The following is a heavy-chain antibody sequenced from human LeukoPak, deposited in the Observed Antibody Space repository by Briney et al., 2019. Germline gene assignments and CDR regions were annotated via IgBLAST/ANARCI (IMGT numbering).Heavy chain of an antibody. D-gene: IGHD3-22*01. CDR1: HYSISSNYY. CDR3: ARSSGYMSY. J-gene: IGHJ4*02. CDR2: IYHSGST. Sequence: SETLSLTCTISHYSISSNYYWGWIRQPPGKGLEWIGSIYHSGSTYYNPSLKSRVTISVDTSKNQFSLKLTSVTAADTAVYYCARSSGYMSYWGQGTLVTVSS. V-gene: IGHV4-38-2*02.